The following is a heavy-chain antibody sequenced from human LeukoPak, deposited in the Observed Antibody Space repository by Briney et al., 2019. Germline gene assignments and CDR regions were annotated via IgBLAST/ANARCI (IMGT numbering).Heavy chain of an antibody. CDR3: ARGAYYYDSSGYYYGEMTYYGMDV. Sequence: PSETLSLTCTVSGGSISSGDDYWRWIRQPPGKVLEWIGYIYYSGSTYDNASLKSRVTISVDTSKNQFSLQLSSVNAADTAVYYCARGAYYYDSSGYYYGEMTYYGMDVWGQGTTVTVSS. V-gene: IGHV4-30-4*01. J-gene: IGHJ6*02. CDR1: GGSISSGDDY. CDR2: IYYSGST. D-gene: IGHD3-22*01.